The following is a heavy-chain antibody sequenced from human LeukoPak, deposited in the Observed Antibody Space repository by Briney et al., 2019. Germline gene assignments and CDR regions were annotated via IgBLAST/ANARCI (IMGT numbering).Heavy chain of an antibody. CDR2: INHGGST. CDR3: ARGGPSAGTTRYYYYYGMDV. Sequence: SETLSLTCAVYGGSFSGYYWSWIRQPPGKGLEWIGEINHGGSTNYNPSLKSRVTISVDTSKNQFSLKLSSVTAADTAVYYCARGGPSAGTTRYYYYYGMDVWGQGTTVTVSS. D-gene: IGHD6-13*01. V-gene: IGHV4-34*01. CDR1: GGSFSGYY. J-gene: IGHJ6*02.